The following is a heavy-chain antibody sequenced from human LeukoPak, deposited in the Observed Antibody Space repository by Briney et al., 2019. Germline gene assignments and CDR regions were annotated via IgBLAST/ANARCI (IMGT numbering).Heavy chain of an antibody. CDR3: AHYYDSSGPIDY. CDR1: GGSFSGYY. CDR2: INHSGST. V-gene: IGHV4-34*01. J-gene: IGHJ4*02. Sequence: SETLSLTCAVYGGSFSGYYWSWIRQPPGKGLEWIGEINHSGSTNYNPSLKNRVTISVDTSKNQFSLKLSSVTAADTAVYYCAHYYDSSGPIDYWGQGTLVTVSS. D-gene: IGHD3-22*01.